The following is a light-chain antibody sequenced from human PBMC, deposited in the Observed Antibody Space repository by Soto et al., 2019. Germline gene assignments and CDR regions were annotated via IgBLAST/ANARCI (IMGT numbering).Light chain of an antibody. J-gene: IGLJ2*01. V-gene: IGLV2-14*03. CDR3: SSYTSSNSVV. CDR1: SSDIGGYNY. CDR2: DVI. Sequence: QSVLTQPASVSGSPGQSITISCTGTSSDIGGYNYVTWYQQHPGKAPKLMIYDVINRPSGISNRFSGSKSGNTASLTISGLQAEDEADYYCSSYTSSNSVVFGGGNKLTVL.